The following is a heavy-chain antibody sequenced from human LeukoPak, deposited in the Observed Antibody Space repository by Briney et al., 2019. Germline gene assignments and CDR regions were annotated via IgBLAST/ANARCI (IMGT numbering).Heavy chain of an antibody. V-gene: IGHV3-53*01. CDR3: ARARRGTFARYYYDY. CDR2: IYSGGST. CDR1: GFTVSSNY. Sequence: QPGGSLRLSCAASGFTVSSNYMSWVRQAPGKGLEWVSVIYSGGSTYYADSVKGRFTISRDNSKNTLYLQMNSLRAEDTAVYYCARARRGTFARYYYDYWGQGTLVTVSS. D-gene: IGHD3-16*01. J-gene: IGHJ4*02.